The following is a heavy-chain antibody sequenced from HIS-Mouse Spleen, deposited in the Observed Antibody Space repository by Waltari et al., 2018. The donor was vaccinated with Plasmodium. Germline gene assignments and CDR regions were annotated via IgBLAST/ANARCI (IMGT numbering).Heavy chain of an antibody. CDR2: ISSSSSTI. D-gene: IGHD3-3*01. CDR1: GFTFSSYS. J-gene: IGHJ4*02. V-gene: IGHV3-48*02. CDR3: ARVVTIFGVVIDY. Sequence: EVQLVESGGGLVQPGGSLRLPCAASGFTFSSYSMTWVGRAPGKGQEWVSYISSSSSTIYYADSVKGRFTISRDNAKNSLYLQMNSLRDEDTAVYYCARVVTIFGVVIDYWGQGTLVTVSS.